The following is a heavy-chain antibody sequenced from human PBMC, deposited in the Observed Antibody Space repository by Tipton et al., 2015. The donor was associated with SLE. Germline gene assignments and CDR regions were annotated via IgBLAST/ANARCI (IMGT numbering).Heavy chain of an antibody. Sequence: SLRLSCAASAFSFTDYSMSWIRQAPGKGLEWISYIRSGVSTIYYADSVKGRFTISRDNAKNSLCLQMNSLRAEDTAVYYCARGVTTVIPFDYWGQGTLVTVSS. D-gene: IGHD4-17*01. CDR2: IRSGVSTI. CDR1: AFSFTDYS. V-gene: IGHV3-11*01. J-gene: IGHJ4*02. CDR3: ARGVTTVIPFDY.